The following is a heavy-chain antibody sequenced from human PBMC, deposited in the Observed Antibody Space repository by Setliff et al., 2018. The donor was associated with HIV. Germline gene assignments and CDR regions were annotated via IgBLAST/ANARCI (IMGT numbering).Heavy chain of an antibody. V-gene: IGHV4-59*01. J-gene: IGHJ4*02. D-gene: IGHD6-19*01. CDR1: GGSISSYY. Sequence: SETLSLTCTVSGGSISSYYWSWIRQPPGKGLEWIGYIYYSGSTNYNPSLKSRVTISVDTSKNQFSLKLSSVTAADTAVYYCARVVPLRDSSGSTDYWGQRTLVTVSS. CDR3: ARVVPLRDSSGSTDY. CDR2: IYYSGST.